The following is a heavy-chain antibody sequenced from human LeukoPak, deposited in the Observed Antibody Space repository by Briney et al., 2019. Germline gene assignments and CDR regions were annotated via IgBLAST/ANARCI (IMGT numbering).Heavy chain of an antibody. J-gene: IGHJ4*02. D-gene: IGHD3-10*01. Sequence: GESPKISCRGSGYSFTTYWIGWVRQMPGKGLEWMGIFYPGDSDTRYSPSFQGQVTISADKSISTAYLQWSSLKASDTAMYYCARLNSGSAPFDYWGQGTLVTVSS. CDR2: FYPGDSDT. V-gene: IGHV5-51*01. CDR3: ARLNSGSAPFDY. CDR1: GYSFTTYW.